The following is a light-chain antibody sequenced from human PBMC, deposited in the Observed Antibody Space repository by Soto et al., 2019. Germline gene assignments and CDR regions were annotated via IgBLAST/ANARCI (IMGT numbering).Light chain of an antibody. J-gene: IGKJ1*01. CDR1: QSISGY. CDR3: QQSYSSPPT. Sequence: IQMTQSPSSRSSSVGDVFSSTCRSSQSISGYLNWYQQKPGKAPKLLIFAASSLPSGVPSRFSGSRSGPDFTLTISSLQPEDFATYYCQQSYSSPPTFGQGTKVDIK. CDR2: AAS. V-gene: IGKV1-39*01.